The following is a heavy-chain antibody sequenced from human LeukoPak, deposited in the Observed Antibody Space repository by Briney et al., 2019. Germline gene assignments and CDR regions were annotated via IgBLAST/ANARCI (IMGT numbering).Heavy chain of an antibody. CDR3: ARVTVLGPEDNFDY. V-gene: IGHV1-2*02. CDR2: INPNSGGT. Sequence: ASVKVSCKASGYTFTGYYMHWVRQAPGQGLEWMGWINPNSGGTNYAQKFQGRVTMTRDTSISTAYMELSRLRSDDTAVYYCARVTVLGPEDNFDYWGQGTLVTVSS. D-gene: IGHD3-10*01. CDR1: GYTFTGYY. J-gene: IGHJ4*02.